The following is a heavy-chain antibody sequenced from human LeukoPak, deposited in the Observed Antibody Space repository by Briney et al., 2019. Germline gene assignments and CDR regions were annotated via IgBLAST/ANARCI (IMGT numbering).Heavy chain of an antibody. CDR2: IQYSGST. CDR3: ARYYDSSGYWSTPHFDY. D-gene: IGHD3-22*01. V-gene: IGHV4-61*01. CDR1: GASVSGVSFY. Sequence: SETLSLTCTVSGASVSGVSFYWNWIRQPPGKGLQYIYYIQYSGSTHYNPSLKIRVTISVDTSKNQFSLKLRSVTAADTAVYYCARYYDSSGYWSTPHFDYWGQGTLVTVSS. J-gene: IGHJ4*02.